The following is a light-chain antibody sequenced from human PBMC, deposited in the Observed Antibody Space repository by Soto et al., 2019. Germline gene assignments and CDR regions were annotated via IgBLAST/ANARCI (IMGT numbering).Light chain of an antibody. CDR3: CSYAGSXS. Sequence: QSVLTQPRSVSGSPGQSVTISCTGTSSDVGGYNYVSWYQQHPGKAPKLMIYDVSKRPSGVPDRFSGSKSGNTASLTISGLQAEDEADYYCCSYAGSXSXGTGTKATVL. J-gene: IGLJ1*01. CDR1: SSDVGGYNY. CDR2: DVS. V-gene: IGLV2-11*01.